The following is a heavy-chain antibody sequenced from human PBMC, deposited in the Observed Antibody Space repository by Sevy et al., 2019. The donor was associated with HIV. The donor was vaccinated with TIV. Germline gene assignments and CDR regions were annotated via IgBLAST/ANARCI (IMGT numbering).Heavy chain of an antibody. J-gene: IGHJ4*02. Sequence: GGSLRLSCAASGFTFSSYGMHWVRQAPEKGLEWVATFDRTDITHYADSVKGRFIISRDTAKNSLFLQMNSLRDDDTAMYFCVRDERAIASHFDYWGRGTLVTVSS. CDR2: FDRTDIT. CDR1: GFTFSSYG. D-gene: IGHD2-21*01. V-gene: IGHV3-48*02. CDR3: VRDERAIASHFDY.